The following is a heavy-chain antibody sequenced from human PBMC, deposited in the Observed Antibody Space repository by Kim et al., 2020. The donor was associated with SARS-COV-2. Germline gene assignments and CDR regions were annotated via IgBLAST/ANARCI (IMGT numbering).Heavy chain of an antibody. CDR1: GGSISGNNW. V-gene: IGHV4-4*02. D-gene: IGHD4-4*01. CDR2: IYHSGST. Sequence: SETLSLTCAVSGGSISGNNWWSWVRQPPGKGLEWIGEIYHSGSTNYNPSLKSRVTISVDKSENQFSLKLSSVTAADTAVYYCATLVGNYVGVSGSDSWGQGTLVTVSS. CDR3: ATLVGNYVGVSGSDS. J-gene: IGHJ4*02.